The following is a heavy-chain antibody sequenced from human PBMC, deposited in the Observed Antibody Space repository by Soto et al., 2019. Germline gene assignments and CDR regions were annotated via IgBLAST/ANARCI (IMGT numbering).Heavy chain of an antibody. V-gene: IGHV5-51*01. CDR1: GYSFTSYW. Sequence: PGESLKISCKGSGYSFTSYWIGWVRQMPGKGLEWMGIIYPGDYDTRYSPSFQGQVTISADKSISTAYLQWSSLKASDTAIYYCARHGNKCSGTGCYTFWFDPWGQGTLVTVSS. J-gene: IGHJ5*02. CDR2: IYPGDYDT. D-gene: IGHD3-10*02. CDR3: ARHGNKCSGTGCYTFWFDP.